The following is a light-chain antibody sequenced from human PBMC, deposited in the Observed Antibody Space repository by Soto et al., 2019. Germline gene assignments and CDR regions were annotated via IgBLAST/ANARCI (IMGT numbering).Light chain of an antibody. V-gene: IGKV3-11*01. CDR1: QSVSSY. CDR2: DAS. CDR3: QQRSNWPRLT. Sequence: IVLTQSPATLSLSPGERATLSCRASQSVSSYLAWYQQKPGQAPRLRIYDASNSSTGIPAWVSRSGSGTDCTLTISSLVPEDFGVYYCQQRSNWPRLTFGGGTKVEIK. J-gene: IGKJ4*01.